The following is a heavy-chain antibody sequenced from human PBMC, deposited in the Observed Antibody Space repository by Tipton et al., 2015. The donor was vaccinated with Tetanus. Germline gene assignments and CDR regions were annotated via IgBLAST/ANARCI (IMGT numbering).Heavy chain of an antibody. V-gene: IGHV3-30*03. J-gene: IGHJ4*02. D-gene: IGHD6-19*01. CDR3: ASGWDQDLAY. CDR2: ISYDGSNK. Sequence: SLRLSCAASGFTFSSYGMHWVRQAPGKGLEWVAVISYDGSNKYYADSVKGRFTISRDNSKNTLYLQMNSLRAEDTAVYYCASGWDQDLAYWGQGTLVTVAS. CDR1: GFTFSSYG.